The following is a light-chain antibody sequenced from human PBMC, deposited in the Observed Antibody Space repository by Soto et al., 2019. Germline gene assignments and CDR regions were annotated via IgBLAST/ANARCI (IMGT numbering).Light chain of an antibody. CDR2: DAS. CDR1: QSVTSY. CDR3: QQRSDWPRT. V-gene: IGKV3-11*01. J-gene: IGKJ1*01. Sequence: EIVLTQSPVTLSLSPGERATLSCRASQSVTSYLAWYQQKPGQAPRLLSDASNRATGIPARFSGSGSGTDFTLTISSLEPEDYAVYYCQQRSDWPRTFGQGTKVEIK.